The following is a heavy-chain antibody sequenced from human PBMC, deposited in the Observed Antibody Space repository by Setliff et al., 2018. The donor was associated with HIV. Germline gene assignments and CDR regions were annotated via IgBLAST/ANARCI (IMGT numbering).Heavy chain of an antibody. CDR2: ISGSGSST. D-gene: IGHD2-15*01. CDR1: GFTFSTYA. CDR3: AREGPPVDVAGRYLQH. J-gene: IGHJ1*01. V-gene: IGHV3-23*01. Sequence: GSLRLSCAASGFTFSTYAMGWVRQAPGKGLEWVSSISGSGSSTYYIDSVKGRFTISRDNGRNTLYLQMNSLRDEDSAVYHCAREGPPVDVAGRYLQHWGRGTLVTVSS.